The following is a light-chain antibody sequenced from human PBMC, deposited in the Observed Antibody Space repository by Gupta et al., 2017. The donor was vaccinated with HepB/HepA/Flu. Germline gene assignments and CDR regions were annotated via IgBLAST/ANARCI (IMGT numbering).Light chain of an antibody. Sequence: DIHMTQSPPSLSASVGDRVTITCRASQTISTYLHWYRQRPGEAPKLLIYDSSNLQSGVPSTFSGSGSGTDFTLTISRLQPEDFGTYYCQQSDSTPKTFGQGTKVEIK. J-gene: IGKJ1*01. V-gene: IGKV1-39*01. CDR3: QQSDSTPKT. CDR2: DSS. CDR1: QTISTY.